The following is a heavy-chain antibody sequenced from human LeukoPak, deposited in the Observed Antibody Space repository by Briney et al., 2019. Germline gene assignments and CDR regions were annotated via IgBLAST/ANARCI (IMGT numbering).Heavy chain of an antibody. CDR1: GFTVSSNY. J-gene: IGHJ4*02. V-gene: IGHV3-53*01. Sequence: GGSLRLSCAASGFTVSSNYMSWVRQAPGKGLECVSVIYGNNSTYYADSVKGRFTISRDNSKNTLYLQMNSLRAEDTAVYYCARESVTAAGTVGYWGQGTLVTV. CDR2: IYGNNST. D-gene: IGHD6-13*01. CDR3: ARESVTAAGTVGY.